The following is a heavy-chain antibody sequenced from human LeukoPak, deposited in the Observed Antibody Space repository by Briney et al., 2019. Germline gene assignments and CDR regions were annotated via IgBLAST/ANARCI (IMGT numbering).Heavy chain of an antibody. V-gene: IGHV3-23*01. CDR3: AKDRIVVVPAAIRNWFDP. D-gene: IGHD2-2*01. J-gene: IGHJ5*02. Sequence: GGSLRLSCAASGFTFSSYAMRWVRQAPGKGLEWVAAISGSGGSTYYADSVKGRFTISRDNAKNTLYLQMNSLRAEDTAVYYCAKDRIVVVPAAIRNWFDPWGQGTLVTVSS. CDR1: GFTFSSYA. CDR2: ISGSGGST.